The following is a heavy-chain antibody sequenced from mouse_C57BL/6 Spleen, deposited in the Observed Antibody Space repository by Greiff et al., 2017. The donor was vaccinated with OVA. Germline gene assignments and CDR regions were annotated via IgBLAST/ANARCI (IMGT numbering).Heavy chain of an antibody. D-gene: IGHD2-3*01. V-gene: IGHV1-78*01. CDR1: GYTFTDHT. CDR3: ARWGYDDGYYVDY. CDR2: IYPRDGST. J-gene: IGHJ2*01. Sequence: VQLQESDAELVKPGASVKISCKVSGYTFTDHTIHWMKQRPEQGLEWIGYIYPRDGSTKYNEKFKGKATLTADKSSSTAYMQLNSLTSEDSAVYFCARWGYDDGYYVDYWGQGTTLTVSS.